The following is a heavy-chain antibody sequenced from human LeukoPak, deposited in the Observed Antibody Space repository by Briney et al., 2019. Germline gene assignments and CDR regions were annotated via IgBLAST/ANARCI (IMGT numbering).Heavy chain of an antibody. V-gene: IGHV4-39*01. CDR2: IYYSGST. J-gene: IGHJ4*02. D-gene: IGHD6-6*01. CDR1: GGSISSSSYY. Sequence: SETLSLTCAVSGGSISSSSYYWGWIRQPPGKGLEWNGSIYYSGSTYYNPSLKSRVTISVDTSKNQFSLKLSSVTAADTAVYYCARHDAGIAARPFDNWGQGTLVTVSS. CDR3: ARHDAGIAARPFDN.